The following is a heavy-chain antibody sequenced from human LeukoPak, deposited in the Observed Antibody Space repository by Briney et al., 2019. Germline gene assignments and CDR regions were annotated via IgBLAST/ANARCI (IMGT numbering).Heavy chain of an antibody. V-gene: IGHV1-2*06. J-gene: IGHJ3*02. CDR3: ARPYYESSGLYVDAFDI. Sequence: GASVKVSCEASGYTLTAYYLHWVRQAPVQGLEWMGRINPHSGGTTYAQKFQGRVTMTRDTSIGTAYMELSSLRSDDTAVYYCARPYYESSGLYVDAFDIWGQGTMVTVSS. D-gene: IGHD3-22*01. CDR2: INPHSGGT. CDR1: GYTLTAYY.